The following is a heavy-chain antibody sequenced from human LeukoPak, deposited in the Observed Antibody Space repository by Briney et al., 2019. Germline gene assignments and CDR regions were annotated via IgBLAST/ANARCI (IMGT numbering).Heavy chain of an antibody. J-gene: IGHJ4*02. CDR1: GGSISSGGYY. D-gene: IGHD3-10*01. CDR2: IYYSGST. V-gene: IGHV4-30-4*08. Sequence: SETLSLTCTVSGGSISSGGYYWSWIRQPPGKGLEWIGYIYYSGSTYYNPSLKSRVTISVDTSKNQFSLKLSSVTAADTAVYYCARGGTYYYTRGFDYWGQGTLVTVSS. CDR3: ARGGTYYYTRGFDY.